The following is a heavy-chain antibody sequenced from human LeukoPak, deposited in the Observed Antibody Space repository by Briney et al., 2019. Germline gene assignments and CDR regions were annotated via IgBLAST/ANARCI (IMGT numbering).Heavy chain of an antibody. CDR1: GRSFSGYY. J-gene: IGHJ4*02. Sequence: SETLSLTCAVYGRSFSGYYWCWIRQPPGKGLEWIGEINHSGSTNYNPSLKSRVTISVDTSKNQFSLKLSSVTAADTAVYYFALKGAPLTYFDYWGQGTLVTVSS. D-gene: IGHD1-26*01. CDR3: ALKGAPLTYFDY. CDR2: INHSGST. V-gene: IGHV4-34*01.